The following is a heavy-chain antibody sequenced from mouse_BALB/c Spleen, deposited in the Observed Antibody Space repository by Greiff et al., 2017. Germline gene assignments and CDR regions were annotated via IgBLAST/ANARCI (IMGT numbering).Heavy chain of an antibody. CDR1: GFTFSSYG. V-gene: IGHV5-6*01. CDR2: ISSGGSYT. D-gene: IGHD2-3*01. CDR3: ARPYDGYYDYAMDY. J-gene: IGHJ4*01. Sequence: EVKLMESGGDLVKPGGSLKLSCAASGFTFSSYGMSWVRQTPDKRLEWVATISSGGSYTYYPDSVKGRFTISRDNAKNTLYLQMSSLKSEDTAMYYCARPYDGYYDYAMDYWGQGTSVTVSS.